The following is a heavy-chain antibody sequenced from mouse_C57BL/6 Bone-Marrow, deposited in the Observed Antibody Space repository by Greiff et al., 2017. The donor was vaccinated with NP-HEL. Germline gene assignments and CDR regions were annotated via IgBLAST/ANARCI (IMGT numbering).Heavy chain of an antibody. D-gene: IGHD3-2*01. CDR3: ARDRSEGY. CDR2: IHPNNGGT. CDR1: GYTFTDYN. Sequence: VQLKESGPELVKPGASVKMSCKASGYTFTDYNMHWVKQSHGKSLEWIGYIHPNNGGTSYNQKFKVKATFTVNKSSSTTYMELRSLTSEDSAVYYCARDRSEGYWGQGTTLTVSS. V-gene: IGHV1-22*01. J-gene: IGHJ2*01.